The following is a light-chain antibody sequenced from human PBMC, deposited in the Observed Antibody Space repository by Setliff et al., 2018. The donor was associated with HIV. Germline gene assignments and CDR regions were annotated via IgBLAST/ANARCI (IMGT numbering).Light chain of an antibody. Sequence: QSALTQPASVSGSPGQSITISCTGTSSDVGGYNYVSWYQQHPGKAPKLMIYEVSNRPSGVSNRFSGSKSGKTASLTISGLQAEDEAEYYCSSYTTSTTLVFGRGTKSPS. J-gene: IGLJ3*02. V-gene: IGLV2-14*01. CDR2: EVS. CDR1: SSDVGGYNY. CDR3: SSYTTSTTLV.